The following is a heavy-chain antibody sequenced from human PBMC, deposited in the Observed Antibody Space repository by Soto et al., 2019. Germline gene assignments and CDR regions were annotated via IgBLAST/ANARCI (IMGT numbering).Heavy chain of an antibody. D-gene: IGHD2-2*01. J-gene: IGHJ6*02. CDR3: ARYCSSTSCYGLLSDGMDV. V-gene: IGHV3-74*01. Sequence: EVQLVESGGGLVQPGGSLRLSCAASGFTFSSYWMHWVRQAPGKGLVWVSRINSDGSSTSYADSVKGRFTISRDNAKNTLYLQMNRLRAEDTAVYYCARYCSSTSCYGLLSDGMDVWGQGTTVTVSS. CDR2: INSDGSST. CDR1: GFTFSSYW.